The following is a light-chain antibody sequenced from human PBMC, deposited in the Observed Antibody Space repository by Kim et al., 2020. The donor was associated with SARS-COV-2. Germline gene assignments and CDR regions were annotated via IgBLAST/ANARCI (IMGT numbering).Light chain of an antibody. J-gene: IGKJ1*01. CDR2: AAS. CDR1: QGIRSD. CDR3: LQDNHYPWT. Sequence: ASVGGGVTVTCRASQGIRSDLGWYQQKPGKAPKLLIYAASNLQSEVPSRFSGSGFDTDFILTISSLQPEDFATYYCLQDNHYPWTFGQGTKVDIK. V-gene: IGKV1-6*01.